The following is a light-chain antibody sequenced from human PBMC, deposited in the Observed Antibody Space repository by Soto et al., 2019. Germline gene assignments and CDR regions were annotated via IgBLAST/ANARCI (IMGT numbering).Light chain of an antibody. CDR1: QSIRTY. CDR2: AAS. Sequence: DIQMTQSPSSLSASVGDRVTITCRASQSIRTYLNWYQQKPGKAPKFLIYAASTLQSGVPSRFSGSGSGTDFTLTISSLQPEDFATYYCQQSYSNPRTCGQGTKVEIK. J-gene: IGKJ1*01. CDR3: QQSYSNPRT. V-gene: IGKV1-39*01.